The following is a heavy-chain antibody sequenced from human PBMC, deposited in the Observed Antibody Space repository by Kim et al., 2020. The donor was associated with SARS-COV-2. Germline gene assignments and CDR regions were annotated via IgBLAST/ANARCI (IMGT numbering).Heavy chain of an antibody. J-gene: IGHJ6*02. D-gene: IGHD2-21*02. CDR2: IRSKANSYAT. V-gene: IGHV3-73*01. CDR3: TRQGNCGGDCYYYYYGMDV. Sequence: GGSLRLSCAASGFTFSGSAMHWVRQASGKGLEWVGRIRSKANSYATAYASSVIGRFTISRDDSKNTAYLQMNSLKTEDTAVYYCTRQGNCGGDCYYYYYGMDVWGQGTTVTVS. CDR1: GFTFSGSA.